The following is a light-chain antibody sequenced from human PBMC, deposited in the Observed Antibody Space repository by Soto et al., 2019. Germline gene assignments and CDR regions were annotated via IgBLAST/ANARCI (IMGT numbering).Light chain of an antibody. CDR2: EVT. CDR1: SSDVGAYNF. J-gene: IGLJ1*01. CDR3: SSYTTSAPYV. Sequence: QSALTQPASVSGSPGQSITMSCTGTSSDVGAYNFVSWYQHHPGRAPKLIIYEVTIRPSGVSNRSSGSKSGNTASLTISGLQAEDEADYYCSSYTTSAPYVFGGGTKLTVL. V-gene: IGLV2-14*01.